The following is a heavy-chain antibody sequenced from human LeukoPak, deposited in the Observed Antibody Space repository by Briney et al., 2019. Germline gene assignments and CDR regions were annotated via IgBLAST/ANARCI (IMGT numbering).Heavy chain of an antibody. Sequence: GGSLRLSCAASGFTFSSYGMHWVRQAPGKGLEWVAVIWYDGSNKYYADSVKGRFTISRDNSKNTLYLQMNSLRAEDTAVYYCAKDARGHDFWSGYLTPLAYYYYYMDVWGKGTTVTVSS. CDR1: GFTFSSYG. V-gene: IGHV3-33*06. CDR2: IWYDGSNK. D-gene: IGHD3-3*01. J-gene: IGHJ6*03. CDR3: AKDARGHDFWSGYLTPLAYYYYYMDV.